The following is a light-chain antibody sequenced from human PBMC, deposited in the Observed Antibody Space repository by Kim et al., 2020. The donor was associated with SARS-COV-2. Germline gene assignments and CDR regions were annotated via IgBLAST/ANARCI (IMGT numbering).Light chain of an antibody. CDR2: DAS. CDR1: QSISTY. J-gene: IGKJ4*01. V-gene: IGKV3-11*01. Sequence: LSPGAGATLSCRASQSISTYLAWYQQKPGHAPSLVIYDASTTATGLPARFSGSGSGTDFTLTISSLEPDDFAVYYCQQRSNWPLTFGGGTKVDIK. CDR3: QQRSNWPLT.